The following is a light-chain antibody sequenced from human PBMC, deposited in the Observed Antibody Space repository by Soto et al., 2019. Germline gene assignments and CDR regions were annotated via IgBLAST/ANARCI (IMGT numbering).Light chain of an antibody. V-gene: IGLV5-45*03. CDR2: YKSDSDK. CDR1: SGINVGSYR. CDR3: MTWHSSAWV. Sequence: QTVVTQPSSLSASPGASASLTCTLRSGINVGSYRIYWYQQKPGSPPHYLLRYKSDSDKHQGSGVPSRSSGSKDASANAGILLISGLQSEDEADYYCMTWHSSAWVFGGGTKLTVL. J-gene: IGLJ3*02.